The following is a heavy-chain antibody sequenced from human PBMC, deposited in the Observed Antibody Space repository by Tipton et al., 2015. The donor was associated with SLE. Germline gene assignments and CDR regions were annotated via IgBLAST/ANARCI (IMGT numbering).Heavy chain of an antibody. V-gene: IGHV3-53*04. CDR1: GFTVSSNF. Sequence: QLVQSGGGLVQPGGSLRLSCAAPGFTVSSNFMSWVRQAPGKGLEWVSVIYTGGKTYYAVSVKGRFTISRHSSKNTLYLQMNSLRTDDTATYYCAAGGGACYFDYWGQGALVTVSS. D-gene: IGHD3-16*01. CDR3: AAGGGACYFDY. CDR2: IYTGGKT. J-gene: IGHJ4*02.